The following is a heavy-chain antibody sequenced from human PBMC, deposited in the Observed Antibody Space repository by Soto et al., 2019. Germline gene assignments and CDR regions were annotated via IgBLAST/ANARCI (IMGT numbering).Heavy chain of an antibody. CDR3: AKAERGYCSSTGCPKLYYYYYYGMDV. Sequence: GGSLRLSCAASGFTFDDYAMHWVRQAPGKGLEWVSGISWNSGSIGYADSVKGRFTISRDNAKNSLYLQMNSLRAEDTALYYCAKAERGYCSSTGCPKLYYYYYYGMDVWGQGTTVTVSS. J-gene: IGHJ6*02. V-gene: IGHV3-9*01. CDR2: ISWNSGSI. D-gene: IGHD2-2*01. CDR1: GFTFDDYA.